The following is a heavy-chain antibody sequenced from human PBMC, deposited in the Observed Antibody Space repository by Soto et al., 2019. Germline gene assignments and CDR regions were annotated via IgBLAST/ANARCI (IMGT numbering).Heavy chain of an antibody. D-gene: IGHD6-13*01. J-gene: IGHJ4*02. CDR1: GFTFGSHA. CDR2: ISGSGANT. V-gene: IGHV3-23*01. Sequence: GSLRLSCAASGFTFGSHAMSWVRQAPGKGLEWVSGISGSGANTYYANSVKGRFTISRDNSKNTLYLQMNTLRAEDTAVYYCAKVGGGPTIAAARFDYWGQGTLVTVSS. CDR3: AKVGGGPTIAAARFDY.